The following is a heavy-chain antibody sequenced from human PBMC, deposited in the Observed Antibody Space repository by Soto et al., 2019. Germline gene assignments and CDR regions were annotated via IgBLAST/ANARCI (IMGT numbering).Heavy chain of an antibody. Sequence: SETLSLTCTVSGGSITNYYWGWIRQPPGKALEWIGYIYSSGTTNYNPSLESRVTMSLDTSKNQFSLQLNSVIAADTAVYFCARRRGTNFGSWLDSWGPGTLVTVS. CDR3: ARRRGTNFGSWLDS. CDR2: IYSSGTT. J-gene: IGHJ5*01. V-gene: IGHV4-4*08. CDR1: GGSITNYY. D-gene: IGHD2-2*01.